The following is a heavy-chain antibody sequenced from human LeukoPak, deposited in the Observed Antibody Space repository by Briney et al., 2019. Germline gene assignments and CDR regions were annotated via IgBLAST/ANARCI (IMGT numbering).Heavy chain of an antibody. CDR2: IHPGDSDT. CDR1: GYSFTSYW. Sequence: GESLKISCKGSGYSFTSYWIGWVRQMPGKGLEWMGIIHPGDSDTRYSPSFEGQVTISADKSIGTAYLQWSSLKASDTAMYYCASTRSWHRYGYGYWGQGTLVTVSS. CDR3: ASTRSWHRYGYGY. J-gene: IGHJ4*02. V-gene: IGHV5-51*01. D-gene: IGHD5-18*01.